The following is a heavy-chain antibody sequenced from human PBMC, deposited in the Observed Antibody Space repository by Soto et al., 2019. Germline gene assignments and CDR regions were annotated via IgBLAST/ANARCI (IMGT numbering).Heavy chain of an antibody. CDR3: ARDHLGYCSGGTCSWAEYFDS. D-gene: IGHD2-15*01. Sequence: GGSLRLSCAASGFTFSSYAMSWVRQTPGKGLEWVSTLSGSGGTTYYADSVKGQFTISRDNSKGTLYLQMNSLRAEDTAVYYCARDHLGYCSGGTCSWAEYFDSWGQGNLVTVSS. CDR2: LSGSGGTT. J-gene: IGHJ4*02. CDR1: GFTFSSYA. V-gene: IGHV3-23*01.